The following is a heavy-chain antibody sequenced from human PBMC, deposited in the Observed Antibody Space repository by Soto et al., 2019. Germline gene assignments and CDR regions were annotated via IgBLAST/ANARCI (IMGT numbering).Heavy chain of an antibody. CDR2: MSHSGGT. Sequence: QVQLQQWGAGLLKPSETLSLTCAVYGGFVSSGSYYWSWIRQPPEKGLEWIGEMSHSGGTHFNPSLESRVVISVDTSKNQFSRKMSSVTAADTALYYCARVERGTATTVVDAFDIWGPGTMVTVSS. CDR1: GGFVSSGSYY. J-gene: IGHJ3*02. D-gene: IGHD1-1*01. V-gene: IGHV4-34*01. CDR3: ARVERGTATTVVDAFDI.